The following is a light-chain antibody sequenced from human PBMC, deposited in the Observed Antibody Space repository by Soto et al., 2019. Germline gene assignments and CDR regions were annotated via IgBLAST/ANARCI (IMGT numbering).Light chain of an antibody. CDR3: TSYAGSNIWV. CDR2: EVN. CDR1: SSDVGAYNY. Sequence: QSALTQPPSASGSTGQSVTISCTGTSSDVGAYNYVSWYQQYPGKAPKLMIYEVNKLPSGVPDRFSGSKSGKTASLTVSGLQPEDEADYPCTSYAGSNIWVFGGGTKVTVL. J-gene: IGLJ3*02. V-gene: IGLV2-8*01.